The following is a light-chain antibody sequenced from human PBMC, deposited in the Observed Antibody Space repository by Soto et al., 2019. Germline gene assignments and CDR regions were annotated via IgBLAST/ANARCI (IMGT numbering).Light chain of an antibody. CDR1: SSDVGDYNY. CDR3: SSYTSSYTYV. CDR2: DVS. Sequence: QSVLTQPASVSGSPGQSITISCTGTSSDVGDYNYVSWYQQHPGKAPKLMIYDVSNRPSGVSYRFSGSKSANTASLTISGLQAEDEADYYCSSYTSSYTYVFGTGTKLPS. V-gene: IGLV2-14*03. J-gene: IGLJ1*01.